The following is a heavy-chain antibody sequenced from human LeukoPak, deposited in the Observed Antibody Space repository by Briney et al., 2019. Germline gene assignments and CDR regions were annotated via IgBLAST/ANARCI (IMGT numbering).Heavy chain of an antibody. J-gene: IGHJ3*02. V-gene: IGHV3-74*01. D-gene: IGHD1-1*01. CDR1: GFTFSSYW. CDR3: ARHAIGTTSTGGAVVGPLKGDAFDI. CDR2: INSDGSST. Sequence: PGGSLRLSCAASGFTFSSYWMHWVRQAPGKGLVWVSRINSDGSSTSYADSVKGRFTISRDNAKNTLYLQMNSLRAEDTAVYFCARHAIGTTSTGGAVVGPLKGDAFDIWGQGTMVTVSS.